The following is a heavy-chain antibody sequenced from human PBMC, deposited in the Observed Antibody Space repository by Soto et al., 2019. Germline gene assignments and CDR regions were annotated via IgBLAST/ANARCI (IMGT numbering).Heavy chain of an antibody. CDR1: GGTFSNYT. CDR3: ARDLFSTRGVVTQDGDY. CDR2: IIPIIRIA. J-gene: IGHJ4*02. Sequence: QVQLVQSGAEVKKPGSSVKVSCRASGGTFSNYTFSWVRQAPGQGLEWLGMIIPIIRIANYAQKFQGRVTITADKSTSTAYMELSSLTSEDTAVYYCARDLFSTRGVVTQDGDYWGQGTLVTVSS. D-gene: IGHD2-15*01. V-gene: IGHV1-69*08.